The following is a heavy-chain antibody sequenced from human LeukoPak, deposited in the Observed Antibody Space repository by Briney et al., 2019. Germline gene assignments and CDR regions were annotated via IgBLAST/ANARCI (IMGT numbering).Heavy chain of an antibody. J-gene: IGHJ6*03. CDR1: GGSISSSSYY. V-gene: IGHV4-39*07. CDR3: ARDSYEKYEYGFYYMDV. CDR2: IYYSGST. Sequence: SETLSLTCTVSGGSISSSSYYWGWIRQPPGKGLEWIGSIYYSGSTYYNPSLKSRVTISVDTSKNKFSLKLSSVTAADTAVYYCARDSYEKYEYGFYYMDVWGKGTTVTVSS. D-gene: IGHD5-12*01.